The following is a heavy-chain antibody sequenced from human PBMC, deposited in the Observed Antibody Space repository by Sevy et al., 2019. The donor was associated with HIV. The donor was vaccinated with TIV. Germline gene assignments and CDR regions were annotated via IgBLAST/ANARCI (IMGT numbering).Heavy chain of an antibody. D-gene: IGHD7-27*01. CDR1: GYTFTGHY. V-gene: IGHV1-2*02. J-gene: IGHJ4*02. CDR2: IDPISGGT. CDR3: VRIRFQTGAFDS. Sequence: ASVKVSCKASGYTFTGHYLHWVRQAPGQGLEWMGWIDPISGGTKHAQNFKGRVTMARDTSISTAYMELSSLRFDDTAMSYYVRIRFQTGAFDSWGQGTLVTVSS.